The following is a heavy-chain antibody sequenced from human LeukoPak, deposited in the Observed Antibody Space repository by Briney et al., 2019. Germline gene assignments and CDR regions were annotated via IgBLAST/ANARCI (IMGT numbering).Heavy chain of an antibody. CDR2: INYIRTT. D-gene: IGHD3-22*01. CDR3: ARHRYYYDSSGYYYQP. CDR1: GGSISSYY. Sequence: PSETLSLTCTVSGGSISSYYWSWIRQPPGKGLEWVGYINYIRTTDYNPSLKSRVTISLDTSKNQFSLRLSSVTAADTAVYYCARHRYYYDSSGYYYQPWGQGTLVTVSS. V-gene: IGHV4-59*01. J-gene: IGHJ5*02.